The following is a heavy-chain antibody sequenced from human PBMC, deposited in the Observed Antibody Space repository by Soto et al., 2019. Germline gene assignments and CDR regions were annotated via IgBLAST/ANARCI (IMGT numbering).Heavy chain of an antibody. CDR1: GFSFRSYS. CDR3: ARDRMRWTEILTGDLDYYDY. CDR2: ISTSGGTI. J-gene: IGHJ4*02. D-gene: IGHD3-9*01. V-gene: IGHV3-48*02. Sequence: EEQLVESGGGLVQRGGSLRLSCEASGFSFRSYSMNWVRQAPGKGLEWVSYISTSGGTIYYADSVKGRFTISRDNVKKSLFLHMDSLRDEDTAVYYCARDRMRWTEILTGDLDYYDYWGQGTLVTVSS.